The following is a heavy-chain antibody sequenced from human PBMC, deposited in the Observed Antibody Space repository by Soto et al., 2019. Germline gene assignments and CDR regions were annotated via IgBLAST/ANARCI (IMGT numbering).Heavy chain of an antibody. CDR3: ARVDTSLPAAIYDYYYYGMDV. CDR1: GYTFTSYD. CDR2: MNPNSGNT. Sequence: ASVKVSCKASGYTFTSYDINWVRQATGQGLEWMGWMNPNSGNTGYAQKFQGRVTMTRNTSISTAYMELSSLRSEDTAVYYCARVDTSLPAAIYDYYYYGMDVWGQGTTVNVSS. J-gene: IGHJ6*01. V-gene: IGHV1-8*01. D-gene: IGHD2-2*02.